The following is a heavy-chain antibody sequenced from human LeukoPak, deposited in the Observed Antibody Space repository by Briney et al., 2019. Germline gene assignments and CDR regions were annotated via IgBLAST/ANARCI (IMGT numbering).Heavy chain of an antibody. CDR1: GFTFSDTY. J-gene: IGHJ6*04. Sequence: GGSLRLSCAASGFTFSDTYITWIRPAPGKGLGLLSYISGSASDVNYIDSVRGRFTISRDNAKNSLYLHMNSLTVEDTAVYYCAELGITMIGGVWGKGTTVTISS. CDR3: AELGITMIGGV. CDR2: ISGSASDV. D-gene: IGHD3-10*02. V-gene: IGHV3-11*01.